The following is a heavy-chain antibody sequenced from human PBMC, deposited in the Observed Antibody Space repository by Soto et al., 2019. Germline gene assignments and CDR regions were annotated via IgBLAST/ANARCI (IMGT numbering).Heavy chain of an antibody. V-gene: IGHV3-30*18. J-gene: IGHJ2*01. CDR1: GFTFSSYG. CDR3: AKDMGRYFDL. CDR2: ISYDGSNK. D-gene: IGHD1-26*01. Sequence: QVQLVESGGGVVQPGRSLRLSCAASGFTFSSYGMHWVRQAPGKGLEWVAVISYDGSNKYYADSVKGRFTISRDNSKNTLYLQMNGLRAEDTAVYYCAKDMGRYFDLWGRGTLVTVSS.